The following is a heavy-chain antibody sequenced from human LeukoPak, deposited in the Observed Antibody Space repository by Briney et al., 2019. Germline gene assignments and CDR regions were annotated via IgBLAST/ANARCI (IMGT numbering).Heavy chain of an antibody. J-gene: IGHJ6*02. D-gene: IGHD3-10*01. CDR1: GFTFSNYW. CDR3: ARDASLWFGDYYGMDV. CDR2: IKQDGSER. V-gene: IGHV3-7*01. Sequence: RAGGSLRLSCAASGFTFSNYWMSWVRQAPGKGLEWVANIKQDGSERYYVDSVKGRFTVSRDNSKNTLYLQMNSLRAEDTAVYYCARDASLWFGDYYGMDVWGQGTTVTVSS.